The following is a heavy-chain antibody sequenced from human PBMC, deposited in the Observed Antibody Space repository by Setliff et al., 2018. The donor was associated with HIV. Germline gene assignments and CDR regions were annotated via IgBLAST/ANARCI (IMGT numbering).Heavy chain of an antibody. J-gene: IGHJ6*02. D-gene: IGHD3-10*01. V-gene: IGHV4-59*11. CDR3: ASVESKVRGATYGMDD. CDR1: GDSISNHY. CDR2: IYNSGNS. Sequence: PSETLSLTCNVSGDSISNHYWNWIRQPPGKGLEWIATIYNSGNSVSNPSLESRVTIAVYTSTNQFSLTLNSVTTADTAVYYCASVESKVRGATYGMDDWGQGTTVTVSS.